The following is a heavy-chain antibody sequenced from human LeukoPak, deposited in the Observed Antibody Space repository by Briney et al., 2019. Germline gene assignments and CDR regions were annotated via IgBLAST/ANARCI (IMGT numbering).Heavy chain of an antibody. Sequence: ASVKVSCKASGGTFSSYAISWVRQAPAQGLEWMGGIIPIFGTANYAQKFQGRVTITADKSTSTAYMELSSLGSEDTAVYYCAREGDILTGYTLDYWGQGTLVTVSS. CDR2: IIPIFGTA. J-gene: IGHJ4*02. D-gene: IGHD3-9*01. V-gene: IGHV1-69*06. CDR1: GGTFSSYA. CDR3: AREGDILTGYTLDY.